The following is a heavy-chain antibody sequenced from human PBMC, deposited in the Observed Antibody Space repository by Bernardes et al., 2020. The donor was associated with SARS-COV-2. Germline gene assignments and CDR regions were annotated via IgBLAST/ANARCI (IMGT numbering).Heavy chain of an antibody. D-gene: IGHD2-15*01. Sequence: GGSLRLSCAASGFTVTNNYMSWVRQVPGKGLGCVSVIENSQVGGYTYYADSVKGRFTISRDKSKNTVYLQMNSLRAEDTALYYCVRGGGTDWGQGTLVTVSS. CDR1: GFTVTNNY. CDR2: IENSQVGGYT. J-gene: IGHJ4*02. V-gene: IGHV3-53*01. CDR3: VRGGGTD.